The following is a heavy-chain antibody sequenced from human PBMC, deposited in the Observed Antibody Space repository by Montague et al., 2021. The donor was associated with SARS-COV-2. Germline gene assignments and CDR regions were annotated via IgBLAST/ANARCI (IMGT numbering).Heavy chain of an antibody. V-gene: IGHV4-39*07. J-gene: IGHJ6*02. D-gene: IGHD6-13*01. CDR3: ARVGRQQLVRLSGMDV. CDR2: IYYSGST. CDR1: GGSISSSSYY. Sequence: SETLSLTCTVSGGSISSSSYYWGWHRQPPGKGLEWIGSIYYSGSTYYNPSLKSRVTITVDTSKNQLSLKLSSVTAADTAVYYCARVGRQQLVRLSGMDVWGQGTTVTVSS.